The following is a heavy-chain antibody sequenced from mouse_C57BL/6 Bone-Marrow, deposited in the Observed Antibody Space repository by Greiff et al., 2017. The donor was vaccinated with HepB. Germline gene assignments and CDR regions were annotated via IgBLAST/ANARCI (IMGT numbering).Heavy chain of an antibody. Sequence: EVKLVESGGGLVKPGGSLKLSCAASGFTFSSYTMSWVRQTPEKRLEWVATISGGGGNTYYPDSVKGRFTISRDNAKNTLYLQMSSLRSEDTALYYCARHNYYGSSYGYFDVWGTGTTVTVSS. CDR1: GFTFSSYT. V-gene: IGHV5-9*01. CDR2: ISGGGGNT. D-gene: IGHD1-1*01. CDR3: ARHNYYGSSYGYFDV. J-gene: IGHJ1*03.